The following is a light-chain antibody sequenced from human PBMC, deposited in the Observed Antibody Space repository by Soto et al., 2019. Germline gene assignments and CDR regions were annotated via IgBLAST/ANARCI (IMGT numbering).Light chain of an antibody. Sequence: QSVLTQPASVSCTRGRTTTISCTGTSSHVCGSKYVSWDPQSPGKVPKLLINKVSNRHSGGSNCFYGSRSSNTASVAFSGLLPGDEADYVSIAFTSDTLYVFGSGTKVTV. CDR2: KVS. CDR1: SSHVCGSKY. J-gene: IGLJ1*01. CDR3: IAFTSDTLYV. V-gene: IGLV2-14*01.